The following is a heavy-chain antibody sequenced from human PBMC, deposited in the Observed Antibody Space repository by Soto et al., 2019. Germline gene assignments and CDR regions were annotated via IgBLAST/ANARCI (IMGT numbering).Heavy chain of an antibody. Sequence: QVQLVQSGAEVKKPGASVKVSCKAFGYTFTTYGINWVRQAPGQGLEWMGWVSPYNGDTTYAQKVQGRVTMTTDTSTRTVYLELRSLRSDDTAVYYCARGVGHMDVWGQGTTVTVSS. D-gene: IGHD3-10*01. CDR1: GYTFTTYG. CDR2: VSPYNGDT. V-gene: IGHV1-18*04. J-gene: IGHJ6*02. CDR3: ARGVGHMDV.